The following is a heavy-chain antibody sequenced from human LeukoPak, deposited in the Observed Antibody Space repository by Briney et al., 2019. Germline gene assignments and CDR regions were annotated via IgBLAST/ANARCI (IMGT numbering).Heavy chain of an antibody. Sequence: PGGSLRLSCAASGFTVSTYTMHWVRQAPGKGLESVSAVGSDGGSTYYANSAKGRFTISRDNSKNTLYLQMDSLRAEDMAVYYCAREGSPGTYDYWGQGTLVTVSS. CDR3: AREGSPGTYDY. CDR1: GFTVSTYT. J-gene: IGHJ4*02. D-gene: IGHD6-13*01. CDR2: VGSDGGST. V-gene: IGHV3-64*01.